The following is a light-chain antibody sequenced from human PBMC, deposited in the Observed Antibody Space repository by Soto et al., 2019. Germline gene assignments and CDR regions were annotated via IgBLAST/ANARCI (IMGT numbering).Light chain of an antibody. Sequence: DIQMTQSPSTLSASVGDRVTITCRASQSISDWVAWYQQKPGEAPKLLIFDASSLKSGVPSRFSGSGSGTEFTLTISSLQSDDFGTYYCQQYDSYSWTFGQGTTVDIK. CDR3: QQYDSYSWT. V-gene: IGKV1-5*01. J-gene: IGKJ1*01. CDR1: QSISDW. CDR2: DAS.